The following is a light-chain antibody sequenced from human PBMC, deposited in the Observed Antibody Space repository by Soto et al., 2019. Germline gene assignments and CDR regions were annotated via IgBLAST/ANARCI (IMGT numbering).Light chain of an antibody. V-gene: IGKV3-15*01. CDR1: QSVSSS. CDR2: GAS. CDR3: QQYNNWWT. J-gene: IGKJ1*01. Sequence: IVLTLSPATLSVYPGERATLSCRASQSVSSSLAWYQQKPGQAPRLLIYGASTRATGFPARFSGSGSGTEFTLTISSLQSEDFAVYYCQQYNNWWTFGQGSKVDIK.